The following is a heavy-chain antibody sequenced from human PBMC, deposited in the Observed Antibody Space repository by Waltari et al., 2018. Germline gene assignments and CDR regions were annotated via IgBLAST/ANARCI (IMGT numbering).Heavy chain of an antibody. Sequence: QVKLVEFGGGWVKSGGSLRRSCSASGFTFSDYYFSWIRQAPGQGLEWVSYISSSGNTIYYADSVKGRFTISRDNAKNSMYLQMNSLRTEDTAVYYCATGGGNYGGNSAWGQGTLVTVSS. CDR3: ATGGGNYGGNSA. D-gene: IGHD2-21*02. CDR2: ISSSGNTI. CDR1: GFTFSDYY. J-gene: IGHJ4*02. V-gene: IGHV3-11*04.